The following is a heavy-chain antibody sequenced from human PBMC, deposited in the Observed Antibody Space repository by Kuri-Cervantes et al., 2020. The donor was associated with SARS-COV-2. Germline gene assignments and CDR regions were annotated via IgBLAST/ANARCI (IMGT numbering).Heavy chain of an antibody. CDR3: ARDRGITMVRGVPDAFDI. CDR2: INHSGST. Sequence: GSLRLSCAVYGGSFSGYYWSWIRQPPGKGLEWIGEINHSGSTNYNPSLKSRVTISVDTSKNQFSLKLSSVTAADTAVYHCARDRGITMVRGVPDAFDIWGQGTMVTVSS. D-gene: IGHD3-10*01. CDR1: GGSFSGYY. V-gene: IGHV4-34*01. J-gene: IGHJ3*02.